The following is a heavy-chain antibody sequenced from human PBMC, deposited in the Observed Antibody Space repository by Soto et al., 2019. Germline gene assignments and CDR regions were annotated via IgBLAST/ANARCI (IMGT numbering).Heavy chain of an antibody. V-gene: IGHV4-30-2*01. CDR2: IYHSGST. Sequence: SETLSLTCAVSGGSISSGGYSWSWIRQPPGKGLEWIGYIYHSGSTYYNPSLRSRVTISVDKSNNHFSLKLSSVTAADTAVYYCASKPSNWNTWMIYWGPGIQVTVSS. CDR1: GGSISSGGYS. J-gene: IGHJ4*02. CDR3: ASKPSNWNTWMIY. D-gene: IGHD1-1*01.